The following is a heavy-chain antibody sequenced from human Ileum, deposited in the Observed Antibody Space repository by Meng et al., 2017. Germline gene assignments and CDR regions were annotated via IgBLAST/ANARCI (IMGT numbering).Heavy chain of an antibody. J-gene: IGHJ4*02. CDR3: AREWSGSYRHFDY. Sequence: QWQLQAAGPGLLKPSGTLSPTCAASGGSISTSDWWSWVRQPPGKGLEWIGEIHHSGSTNYNPSLKSRVTISVDKSKNQFSLKLNSVTAADTAVYYCAREWSGSYRHFDYWGQGTLVTVSS. CDR2: IHHSGST. V-gene: IGHV4-4*02. D-gene: IGHD1-26*01. CDR1: GGSISTSDW.